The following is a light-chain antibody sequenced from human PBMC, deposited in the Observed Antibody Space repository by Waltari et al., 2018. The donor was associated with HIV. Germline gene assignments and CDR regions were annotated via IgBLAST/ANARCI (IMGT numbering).Light chain of an antibody. V-gene: IGKV4-1*01. CDR3: QQYCSLGPT. CDR2: WAS. CDR1: RTLVHSSASPNC. Sequence: DILMPQSPTSLAVSLGERATITCRSTRTLVHSSASPNCLAWYQQKPGQSPKLLIYWASTRASGVPDRFSGSGSGTNFSLTISTLQTDDVTLYYCQQYCSLGPTFGGGTKVEIK. J-gene: IGKJ4*01.